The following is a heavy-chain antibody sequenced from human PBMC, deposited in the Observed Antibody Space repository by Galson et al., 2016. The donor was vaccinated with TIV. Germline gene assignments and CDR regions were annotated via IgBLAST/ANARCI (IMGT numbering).Heavy chain of an antibody. CDR1: GGIFRNYP. Sequence: SVKVSCKASGGIFRNYPISWVRQAPGQGLEWMGGIIPIFNIAEYAQKFQGRVTITADESARTVSMELSSLRSDDTAVYYCARAGGGYHDTYWYFDLWGRGTLVTVSS. V-gene: IGHV1-69*13. J-gene: IGHJ2*01. CDR2: IIPIFNIA. CDR3: ARAGGGYHDTYWYFDL. D-gene: IGHD3-22*01.